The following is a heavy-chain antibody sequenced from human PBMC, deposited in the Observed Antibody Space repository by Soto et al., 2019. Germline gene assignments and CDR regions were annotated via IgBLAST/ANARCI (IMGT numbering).Heavy chain of an antibody. CDR3: AAAPYFIAVQGGGYYYYHMDV. Sequence: SVKVSCKASGFTFTSSAVLWVRQARGQRLEWVGWIAVGSGNTNYAQKFQGRVTITRDMSTSTAYLELNSLRFEDTAVYYCAAAPYFIAVQGGGYYYYHMDVWGQGTTVTVSS. D-gene: IGHD2-15*01. V-gene: IGHV1-58*01. CDR1: GFTFTSSA. CDR2: IAVGSGNT. J-gene: IGHJ6*02.